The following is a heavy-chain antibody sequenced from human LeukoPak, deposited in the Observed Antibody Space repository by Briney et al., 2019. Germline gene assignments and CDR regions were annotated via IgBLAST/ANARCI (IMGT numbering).Heavy chain of an antibody. J-gene: IGHJ3*02. V-gene: IGHV4-61*02. CDR1: AGSINSDDYY. D-gene: IGHD3-22*01. CDR2: IYSPGTN. CDR3: ARGIGTSYESSRDAFDI. Sequence: SETLSLTCTVSAGSINSDDYYWSWIRQPAGKGLEWIGRIYSPGTNHNYNPSLKSRVTISIDTSKNQFSLKLTSVTAGDTAVYYCARGIGTSYESSRDAFDIWGQETMVTVSS.